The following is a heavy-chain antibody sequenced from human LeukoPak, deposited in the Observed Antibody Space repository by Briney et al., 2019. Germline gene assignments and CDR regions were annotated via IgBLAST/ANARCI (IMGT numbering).Heavy chain of an antibody. CDR3: ASFVVVPAASVY. CDR2: IIPIFGTA. J-gene: IGHJ4*02. Sequence: ASVKVSCKASGGTFSSYAISWVRQAPGQGLEWMGRIIPIFGTANYAQKFQGRVTITTDESTSTAYMELSSLRSEDTAVYYCASFVVVPAASVYWGQGTLVTVSS. CDR1: GGTFSSYA. V-gene: IGHV1-69*05. D-gene: IGHD2-2*01.